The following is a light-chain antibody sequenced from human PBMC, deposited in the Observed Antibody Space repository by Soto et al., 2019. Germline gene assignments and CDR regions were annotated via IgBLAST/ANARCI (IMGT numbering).Light chain of an antibody. J-gene: IGKJ1*01. CDR1: QGISSY. Sequence: AIRMTQSPSSLSASTGDRVTITCRASQGISSYLAWFQQKPGRPPKLLMSTTSTLQSDVPSRFSGSGSGTDFTLTIGCLQSEDLATYYCQQYYTYPWTFGQGTKVEIK. CDR2: TTS. CDR3: QQYYTYPWT. V-gene: IGKV1-8*01.